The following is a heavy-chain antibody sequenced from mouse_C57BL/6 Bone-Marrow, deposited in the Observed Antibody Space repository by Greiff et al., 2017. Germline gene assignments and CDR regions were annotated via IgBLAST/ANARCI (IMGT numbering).Heavy chain of an antibody. CDR3: ARGGYYGYAWFAD. Sequence: QVQLQQSGAELVRPGASVKLSCKASGYTFTDYYINWVKQRPGQGLEWIARIDPGSGNTYYNEKFKGKATLTAEKSSSTAYMQLSILTSGDSAVYFCARGGYYGYAWFADWGQGTLVTVSA. J-gene: IGHJ3*01. CDR2: IDPGSGNT. D-gene: IGHD2-2*01. V-gene: IGHV1-76*01. CDR1: GYTFTDYY.